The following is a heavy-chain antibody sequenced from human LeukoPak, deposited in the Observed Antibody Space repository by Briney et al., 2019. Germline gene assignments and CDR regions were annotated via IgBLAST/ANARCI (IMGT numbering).Heavy chain of an antibody. CDR1: GYTLTELS. CDR2: FDPEDGET. D-gene: IGHD4-17*01. V-gene: IGHV1-24*01. J-gene: IGHJ4*02. Sequence: ASVKVSCKVSGYTLTELSMHWVRQAPGKGLEWMGGFDPEDGETIYAQKFQGRVTMTEDTSTDTAYMELSSLRSEDMAVYYCATASFGYGDYGSYYFDYWGQGTLVTVSS. CDR3: ATASFGYGDYGSYYFDY.